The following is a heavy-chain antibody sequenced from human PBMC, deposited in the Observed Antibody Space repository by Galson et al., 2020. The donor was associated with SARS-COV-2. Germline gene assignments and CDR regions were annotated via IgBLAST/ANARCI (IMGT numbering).Heavy chain of an antibody. CDR1: GFSFSTYA. Sequence: QAGGSLRLSCAASGFSFSTYAMSWVRQAPGRGLEWVSSITFTGGSTYYADSVKGRFTISRDNSKNTLYLQMNSLGVDDTAVYYCAKEGSSVYFEYFDLWGRGTLVTVSS. CDR2: ITFTGGST. V-gene: IGHV3-23*01. CDR3: AKEGSSVYFEYFDL. D-gene: IGHD3-22*01. J-gene: IGHJ2*01.